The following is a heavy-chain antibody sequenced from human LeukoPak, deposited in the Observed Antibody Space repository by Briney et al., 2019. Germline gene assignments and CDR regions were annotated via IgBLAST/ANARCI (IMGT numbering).Heavy chain of an antibody. J-gene: IGHJ4*02. Sequence: QPGGSLRLSCAASGFTFSSYAMHWVRQAPGKGLEWVAVISYDGSNKYYADSVKGRFTIPRDNSKNTLYLQMNSLRAEDTAVYYCASPYDYGVTLPPRIWGQGTLVTVSS. V-gene: IGHV3-30-3*01. D-gene: IGHD4-17*01. CDR1: GFTFSSYA. CDR3: ASPYDYGVTLPPRI. CDR2: ISYDGSNK.